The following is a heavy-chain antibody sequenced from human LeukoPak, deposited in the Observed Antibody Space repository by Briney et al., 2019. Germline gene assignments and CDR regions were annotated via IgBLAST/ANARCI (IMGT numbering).Heavy chain of an antibody. CDR3: ARDSTYGMDV. D-gene: IGHD2/OR15-2a*01. CDR2: INTDGGST. CDR1: GFTFGSYW. Sequence: GGSLRLSCAASGFTFGSYWMHWVRQAPGKGLVWVSRINTDGGSTTYADSVKGRFTISRDNAKNTLYLQMNSLRAEDAAVYYCARDSTYGMDVWGQGTTVTVSS. J-gene: IGHJ6*02. V-gene: IGHV3-74*01.